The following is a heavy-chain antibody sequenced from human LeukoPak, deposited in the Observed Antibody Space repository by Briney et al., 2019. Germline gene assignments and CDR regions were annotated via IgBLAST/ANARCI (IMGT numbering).Heavy chain of an antibody. Sequence: ASVKVSCKASGYTFSSYGITWVRQAPGQGLEWMGWTSTSNGNTNYAQKLQGRVTMTTDTSTSTAYMELRSLRSDDTAVYYCVRGGVGPDYWGRGTLVTVSS. CDR1: GYTFSSYG. V-gene: IGHV1-18*01. CDR3: VRGGVGPDY. J-gene: IGHJ4*02. D-gene: IGHD2-15*01. CDR2: TSTSNGNT.